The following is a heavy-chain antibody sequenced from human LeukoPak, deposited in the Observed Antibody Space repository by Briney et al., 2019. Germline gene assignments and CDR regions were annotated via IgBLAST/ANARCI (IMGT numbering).Heavy chain of an antibody. CDR3: ARLAPRYSSSQPDYFDY. CDR2: IYYSGST. Sequence: PSETLSLTCTVSGGSISSSSYYWGWIRQPPGKGLEWIGSIYYSGSTYYNPSLKSRVTISVDTSKNQFSLKLSSVTAADTAVYYCARLAPRYSSSQPDYFDYWGQGTLVTVSS. J-gene: IGHJ4*02. V-gene: IGHV4-39*01. D-gene: IGHD6-13*01. CDR1: GGSISSSSYY.